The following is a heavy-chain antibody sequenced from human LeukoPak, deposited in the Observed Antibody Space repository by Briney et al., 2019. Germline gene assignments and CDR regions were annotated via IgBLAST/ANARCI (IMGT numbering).Heavy chain of an antibody. J-gene: IGHJ4*02. D-gene: IGHD3-22*01. CDR3: AKPYYYDSSGFHFDY. V-gene: IGHV3-23*01. Sequence: GASLRLSCAASGFTFSSYSMSWVRQAPGKWLEWVSAISGSGGSTYYADSVKGRFTISRDNSKNTLYLQMNSLRAEDTAVYYCAKPYYYDSSGFHFDYWGQGTLVTVSS. CDR1: GFTFSSYS. CDR2: ISGSGGST.